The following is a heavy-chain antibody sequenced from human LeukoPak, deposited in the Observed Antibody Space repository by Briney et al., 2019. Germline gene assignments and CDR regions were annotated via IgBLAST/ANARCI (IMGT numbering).Heavy chain of an antibody. CDR2: FYHSGST. V-gene: IGHV4-34*01. J-gene: IGHJ4*02. Sequence: PSETLSLTCAVYGGSFSGYYWSWIRQPPGKGLEWIGSFYHSGSTYYNPSLKSRVTISVDTSKNQFSLKLSSVTAADTSVYYCARLWFGEPHYWGQGTLVTVSS. D-gene: IGHD3-10*01. CDR3: ARLWFGEPHY. CDR1: GGSFSGYY.